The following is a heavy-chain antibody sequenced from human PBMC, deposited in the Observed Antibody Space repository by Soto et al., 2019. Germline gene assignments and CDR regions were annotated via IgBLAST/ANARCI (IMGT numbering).Heavy chain of an antibody. CDR1: GFTFSSYA. D-gene: IGHD3-10*01. V-gene: IGHV3-23*01. CDR2: ISGSGGST. CDR3: AKERLNRPHYPHPYFDY. Sequence: EVQLLESGGGLVQPGGSLRLSCAASGFTFSSYAMSWVRQAPGKGLEWVSAISGSGGSTYYADSVKGRFTISRDNSKNTLYLQMNSLRAEDTAVYYCAKERLNRPHYPHPYFDYWGQGTLVTVSS. J-gene: IGHJ4*02.